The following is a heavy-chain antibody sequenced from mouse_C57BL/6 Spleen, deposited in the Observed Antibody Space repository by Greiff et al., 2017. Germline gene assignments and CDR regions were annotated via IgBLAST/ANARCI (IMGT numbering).Heavy chain of an antibody. CDR1: GYTFTSYG. CDR2: IYPRSGNT. V-gene: IGHV1-81*01. J-gene: IGHJ3*01. Sequence: VHLVESGAELARPGASVKLSCKASGYTFTSYGISWVKQRTGQGLEWIGEIYPRSGNTYSNEKFKGKATLTADKSSSTAYMELRSLTSEDSAVYFCARSEDAPFAYWGQGTLVTVSA. CDR3: ARSEDAPFAY.